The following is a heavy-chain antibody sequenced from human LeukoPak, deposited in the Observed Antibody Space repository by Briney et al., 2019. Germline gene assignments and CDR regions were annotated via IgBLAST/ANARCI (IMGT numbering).Heavy chain of an antibody. Sequence: ASVKVSCKASGYTFTSYGISWVRQAPGQGLECMGWISAYNGNTNYAQKLQGRVTMTTDTSTSTAYMELRSLRSDDTAVYYCARDLVVRGLRPNWFDPWGQGTLVTVSS. D-gene: IGHD3-10*01. CDR2: ISAYNGNT. CDR3: ARDLVVRGLRPNWFDP. CDR1: GYTFTSYG. V-gene: IGHV1-18*01. J-gene: IGHJ5*02.